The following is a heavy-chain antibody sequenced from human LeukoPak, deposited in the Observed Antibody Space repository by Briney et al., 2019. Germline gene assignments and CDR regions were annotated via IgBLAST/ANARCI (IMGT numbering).Heavy chain of an antibody. D-gene: IGHD3-3*01. V-gene: IGHV4-38-2*01. CDR3: AREIGGYFDY. CDR2: IYHSGST. Sequence: SETLSLTCAVSGYSISSGYYWGWIRHPPGKGLEWIGSIYHSGSTYYNPSLKSRVTISVDTSKNQFSLKLSSVTAADTAVYYCAREIGGYFDYWGQGTLVTVSS. CDR1: GYSISSGYY. J-gene: IGHJ4*02.